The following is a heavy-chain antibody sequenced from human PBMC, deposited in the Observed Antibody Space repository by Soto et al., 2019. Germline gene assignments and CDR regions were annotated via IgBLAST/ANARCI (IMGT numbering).Heavy chain of an antibody. V-gene: IGHV3-23*01. D-gene: IGHD2-15*01. CDR2: ISGSGGST. J-gene: IGHJ6*02. CDR3: AKKLAAAAADRYYYGMDV. CDR1: GFTFSSYA. Sequence: PGGSLRLSCAASGFTFSSYAMSWVRQAPGKGLEWVSSISGSGGSTYYADSVKGRFTISRDNSKNTLYLQMNNLRAEDTAVYYCAKKLAAAAADRYYYGMDVWGQGTTVTVSS.